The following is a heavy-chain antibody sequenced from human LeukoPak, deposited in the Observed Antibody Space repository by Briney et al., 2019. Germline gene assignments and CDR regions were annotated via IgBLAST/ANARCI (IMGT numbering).Heavy chain of an antibody. Sequence: GGSLRLSCAASGFTFSSACMSWVRQAPGKGLEWVAATSGSGVNSYYADSVRGRFTISRDNSQNTLYLQMDSLRAEDTALYYCAKEYSGYDFDYWGQGTLVTVSS. J-gene: IGHJ4*02. CDR3: AKEYSGYDFDY. CDR1: GFTFSSAC. D-gene: IGHD5-12*01. CDR2: TSGSGVNS. V-gene: IGHV3-23*01.